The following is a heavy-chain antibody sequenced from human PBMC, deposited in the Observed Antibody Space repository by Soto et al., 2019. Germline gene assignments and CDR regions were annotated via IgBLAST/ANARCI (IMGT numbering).Heavy chain of an antibody. J-gene: IGHJ6*02. CDR1: GYTLTELS. D-gene: IGHD3-3*01. CDR3: ASDLRFLEWLLPAPYGMDV. CDR2: FDPEDGET. Sequence: ASVKVSCKVSGYTLTELSMHWVRQAPGKGLEWMGGFDPEDGETIYAQKFQGRVTMTEDTSTDTAYMELSSLRSEDTAVYYCASDLRFLEWLLPAPYGMDVWGQGTTVTVSS. V-gene: IGHV1-24*01.